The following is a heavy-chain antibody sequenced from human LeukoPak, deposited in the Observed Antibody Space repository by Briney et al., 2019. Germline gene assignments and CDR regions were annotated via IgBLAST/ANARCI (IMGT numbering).Heavy chain of an antibody. CDR2: IWYDGTNK. Sequence: PGGSLRLSCAASGFTFTSYDMHWVRQAPGKGLEWVAVIWYDGTNKYYADSVKGRFTISRDNSKNTLYLQMNSLRAEDTAVYYCARDLYLYSSSSPFDYWGQGTLVTVSS. V-gene: IGHV3-33*01. J-gene: IGHJ4*02. CDR1: GFTFTSYD. CDR3: ARDLYLYSSSSPFDY. D-gene: IGHD6-6*01.